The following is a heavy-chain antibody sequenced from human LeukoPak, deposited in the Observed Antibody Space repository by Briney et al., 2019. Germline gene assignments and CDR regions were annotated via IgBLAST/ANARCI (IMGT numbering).Heavy chain of an antibody. Sequence: GGSLRLSCAASGFTFDDYAMHWVRHAPGKGLEWVSSINWNSGNIDYADSVKGRFTISRDNAKNSLYLQMNSLRAEDTALYYCARGELHSRFDYWGQGTLVTVSS. CDR3: ARGELHSRFDY. CDR1: GFTFDDYA. J-gene: IGHJ4*02. V-gene: IGHV3-9*01. CDR2: INWNSGNI. D-gene: IGHD1-26*01.